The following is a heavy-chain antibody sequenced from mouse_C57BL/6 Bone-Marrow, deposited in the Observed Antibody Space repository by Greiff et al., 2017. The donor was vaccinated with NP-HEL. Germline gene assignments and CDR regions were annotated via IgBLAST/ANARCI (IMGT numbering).Heavy chain of an antibody. D-gene: IGHD4-1*01. V-gene: IGHV1-19*01. J-gene: IGHJ4*01. CDR1: GYTFTDYY. Sequence: EVKLLESGPVLVKPGASVKMSCKASGYTFTDYYMNWVKQSHGKSLEWIGVINPYNGGTSYNQKFKGKATLTVDKSSSTAYMELNSLTSEDSAVYDGDAGAGYYDDMDYWGQGTAVTVSS. CDR3: DAGAGYYDDMDY. CDR2: INPYNGGT.